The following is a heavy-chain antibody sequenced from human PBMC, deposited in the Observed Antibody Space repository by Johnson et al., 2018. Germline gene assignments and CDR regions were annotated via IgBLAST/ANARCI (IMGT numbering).Heavy chain of an antibody. V-gene: IGHV3-23*04. Sequence: EVQLVESGGGLVQPGGSLRLSCAASGFTFSSYAMSWVRQAPGKGLAWVSAISGSGGSTYYADSVKGRFTISRDNSKNTLYLQMNSLRAEDTAVYYSAKTTTVTTLYYYYYMDVWGKGTTVTVSS. D-gene: IGHD4-17*01. J-gene: IGHJ6*03. CDR2: ISGSGGST. CDR3: AKTTTVTTLYYYYYMDV. CDR1: GFTFSSYA.